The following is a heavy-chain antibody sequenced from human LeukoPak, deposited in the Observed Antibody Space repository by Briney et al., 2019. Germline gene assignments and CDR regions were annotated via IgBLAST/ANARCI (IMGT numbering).Heavy chain of an antibody. J-gene: IGHJ4*02. CDR2: IWNDGSNK. D-gene: IGHD6-19*01. V-gene: IGHV3-33*06. CDR1: AITFSSYG. Sequence: PGRSLRLSCAASAITFSSYGMHWVRQAPGKGLEWVALIWNDGSNKYYVDSVKGRFTISRDNSKNTLYLQMNRLRAEDTAVYYCAKDRGEQWLVTSFDYWGQGTLVTVSS. CDR3: AKDRGEQWLVTSFDY.